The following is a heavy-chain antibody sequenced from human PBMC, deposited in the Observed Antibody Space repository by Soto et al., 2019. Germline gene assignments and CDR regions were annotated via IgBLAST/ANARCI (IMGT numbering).Heavy chain of an antibody. CDR3: ARDAATVTRDYYYYYGMDV. Sequence: GPSVKVSCKASGGTFSSYAISWVRQAPGQGLEWMGGIIPIFGTANYAQKFQGRVTITADESTSTAYMELSSLRSEDTAVYYCARDAATVTRDYYYYYGMDVWGQGTTVTVSS. CDR2: IIPIFGTA. V-gene: IGHV1-69*13. CDR1: GGTFSSYA. J-gene: IGHJ6*02. D-gene: IGHD4-17*01.